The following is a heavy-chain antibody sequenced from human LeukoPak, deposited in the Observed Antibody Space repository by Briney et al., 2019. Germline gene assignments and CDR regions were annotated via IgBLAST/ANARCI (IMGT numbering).Heavy chain of an antibody. CDR1: GFSFSSYN. CDR2: TTTTGGSI. D-gene: IGHD3-10*01. J-gene: IGHJ4*02. CDR3: ATSFGATRGY. V-gene: IGHV3-21*06. Sequence: PGGSLRLSCAASGFSFSSYNMYWVRQAPGQGLEWVSSTTTTGGSIYYADSVRGRFTISRDNAKNSLFLQMNTLRIEDTAVYYCATSFGATRGYWGQGTLVTVSS.